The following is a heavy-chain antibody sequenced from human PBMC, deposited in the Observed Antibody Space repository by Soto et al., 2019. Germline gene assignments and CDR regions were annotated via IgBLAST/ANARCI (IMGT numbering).Heavy chain of an antibody. Sequence: ASVKVSCKASGYTFTAYTLHWVRQAPGQRLEWMGWIIADNGNTEYSQKFQGRVTFTRDTSTNTAYMELSSLTSEDTAVYYCARSSMTTGLGLWGQGTQVTVSS. CDR2: IIADNGNT. CDR3: ARSSMTTGLGL. CDR1: GYTFTAYT. V-gene: IGHV1-3*01. D-gene: IGHD4-17*01. J-gene: IGHJ4*02.